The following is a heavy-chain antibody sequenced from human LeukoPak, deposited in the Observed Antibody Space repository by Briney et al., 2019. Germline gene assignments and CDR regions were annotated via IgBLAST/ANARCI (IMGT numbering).Heavy chain of an antibody. V-gene: IGHV3-30*02. D-gene: IGHD6-13*01. Sequence: GGSLRLSFAPTGFTFSNYNMPWVREAPGTRLEWVALIRIDGSTKYSDSVKGRFTISRDNSKNTLYLQVNSLSPEDTAVYYCAKDSSWYFHHWGQGTLVTVSS. J-gene: IGHJ1*01. CDR1: GFTFSNYN. CDR3: AKDSSWYFHH. CDR2: IRIDGSTK.